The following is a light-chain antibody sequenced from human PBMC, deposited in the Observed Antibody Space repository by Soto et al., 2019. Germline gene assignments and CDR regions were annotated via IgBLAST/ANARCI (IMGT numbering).Light chain of an antibody. CDR2: GAS. CDR1: QSVSSNY. V-gene: IGKV3-20*01. J-gene: IGKJ1*01. Sequence: EVMLTQSPGTLSLSPGERATLSCRASQSVSSNYLAWYQQKSGQAPRLLIYGASNRATGIPDRFSGSGSGTDFTLTIRGLGPEDFAVYYCQQYDTSPRTFGQGTKVEFK. CDR3: QQYDTSPRT.